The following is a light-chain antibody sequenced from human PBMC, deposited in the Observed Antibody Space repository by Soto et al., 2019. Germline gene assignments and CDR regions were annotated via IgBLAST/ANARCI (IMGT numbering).Light chain of an antibody. CDR1: QSVDSSY. CDR3: QQYDNSLYT. V-gene: IGKV3-20*01. Sequence: ENVLTQSPGTLSLSPGERATLSCRASQSVDSSYLAWYQQKPGQAPRLLIYGTSSRATGISDRFSGSGSGTDFALTINRLEPEDFAVYYCQQYDNSLYTFGQGTQLEIK. J-gene: IGKJ2*01. CDR2: GTS.